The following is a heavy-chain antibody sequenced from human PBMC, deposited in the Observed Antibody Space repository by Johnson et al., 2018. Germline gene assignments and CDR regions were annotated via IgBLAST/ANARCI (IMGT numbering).Heavy chain of an antibody. CDR1: GFTFSSYA. V-gene: IGHV3-23*04. Sequence: VQLVQSVGGLVQPGGSLRLSCAASGFTFSSYAMTWVRQAPGKGLEWVSAISGSGGSTSYAQKFQGRVTMTRETSTSTDYMELSSRRSEDTAVYYCARDHYSSKETFQHWGQGTLVTVSS. CDR3: ARDHYSSKETFQH. J-gene: IGHJ1*01. CDR2: ISGSGGST. D-gene: IGHD6-13*01.